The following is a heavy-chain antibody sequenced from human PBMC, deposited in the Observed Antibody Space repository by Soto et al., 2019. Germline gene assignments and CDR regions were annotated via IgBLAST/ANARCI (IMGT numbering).Heavy chain of an antibody. J-gene: IGHJ5*02. CDR1: GFTFSNYA. Sequence: PGGSLRLSWAASGFTFSNYARSWVRQAPGKGLEWVSAISGSGGSTYYADSVKGRFTISRDNSKNTLYLQMNSLRAEDTAVYYCAKDKGSWFDPWGQGTLVTVSS. CDR2: ISGSGGST. CDR3: AKDKGSWFDP. V-gene: IGHV3-23*01.